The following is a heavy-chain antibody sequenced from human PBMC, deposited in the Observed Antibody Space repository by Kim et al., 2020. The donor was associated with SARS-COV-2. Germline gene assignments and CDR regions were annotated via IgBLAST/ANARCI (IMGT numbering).Heavy chain of an antibody. D-gene: IGHD3-10*01. CDR3: AKMFGSGTYYNLPDY. V-gene: IGHV3-23*01. Sequence: DSVKGRFTISRDNSKNTLFLQMNSLRAEDTAVYYCAKMFGSGTYYNLPDYWGQGTLVTVSS. J-gene: IGHJ4*02.